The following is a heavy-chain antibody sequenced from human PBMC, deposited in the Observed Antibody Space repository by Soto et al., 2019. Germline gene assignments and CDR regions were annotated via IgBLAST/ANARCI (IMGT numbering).Heavy chain of an antibody. D-gene: IGHD6-19*01. CDR3: VQTTGWPGFDF. J-gene: IGHJ4*02. Sequence: GGSLRLYCAASGVAVSSKYMTWVRQAPGKGLEWISVIYGGGTTNYADNVKGRFSITRDTTKNTLYLQMNSLRAEDTAVYYCVQTTGWPGFDFWGQGTLVTVSS. CDR1: GVAVSSKY. V-gene: IGHV3-53*01. CDR2: IYGGGTT.